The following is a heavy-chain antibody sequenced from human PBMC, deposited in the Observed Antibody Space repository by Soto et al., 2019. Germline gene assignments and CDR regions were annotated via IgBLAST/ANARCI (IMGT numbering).Heavy chain of an antibody. CDR2: INPSGGST. CDR1: GYTFTSYY. J-gene: IGHJ5*02. V-gene: IGHV1-46*01. Sequence: ASVKVSCKASGYTFTSYYMHWVRQAPGQGLEWMGIINPSGGSTSYAQKFQGRVTMTRDTSTSTVYMELSSLRSEDTAVYYCARDDYGDYRDTNWFDPWGQGTLVTSPQ. D-gene: IGHD4-17*01. CDR3: ARDDYGDYRDTNWFDP.